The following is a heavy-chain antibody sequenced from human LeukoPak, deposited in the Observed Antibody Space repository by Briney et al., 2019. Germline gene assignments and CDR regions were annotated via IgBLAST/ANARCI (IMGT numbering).Heavy chain of an antibody. D-gene: IGHD2-15*01. CDR1: GGSISNYY. V-gene: IGHV4-4*07. J-gene: IGHJ5*02. CDR2: IYHSGST. CDR3: AKGCPGGSCFSGSWFDP. Sequence: SETLSLTCTVSGGSISNYYWSWIRPPAEKGREWIGRIYHSGSTNYNPSLKSRVTMSVDTSKNQFSLKLSSVTAEDTAVYYCAKGCPGGSCFSGSWFDPWGQGTLVTVSS.